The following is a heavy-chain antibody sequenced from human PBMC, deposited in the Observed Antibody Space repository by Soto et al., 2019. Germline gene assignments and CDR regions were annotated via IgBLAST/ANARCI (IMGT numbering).Heavy chain of an antibody. J-gene: IGHJ5*02. CDR3: FDP. V-gene: IGHV4-61*08. CDR1: GGSIDSGDYY. Sequence: SETLSLTCTVSGGSIDSGDYYWSWIRQPPGKGLEWIGYVYYSGTTNYNPFLKSRVTLSLDKSKNQFSLKMNSVTAADTAVYYWFDPWGQGTPVTVSS. CDR2: VYYSGTT.